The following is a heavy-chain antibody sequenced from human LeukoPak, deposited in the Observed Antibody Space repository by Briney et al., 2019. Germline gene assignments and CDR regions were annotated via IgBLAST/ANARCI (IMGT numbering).Heavy chain of an antibody. CDR3: ASATAMAPSTMDY. D-gene: IGHD5-18*01. CDR1: GYTFTSYY. Sequence: ASVKVSCKASGYTFTSYYMHWVRQAPGQGLEWMGIINPSGGSTSYAQKFQGGVTMTRDTSTSTVYMELSSLRCEDTAVYYCASATAMAPSTMDYWGQGTLVTVSS. CDR2: INPSGGST. J-gene: IGHJ4*02. V-gene: IGHV1-46*03.